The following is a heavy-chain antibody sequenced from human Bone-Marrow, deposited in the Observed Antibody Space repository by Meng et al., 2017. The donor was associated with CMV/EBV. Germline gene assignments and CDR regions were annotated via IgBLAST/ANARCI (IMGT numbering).Heavy chain of an antibody. CDR3: TTVKKATYYDFWSGYLGTGEFDY. Sequence: GGSLRLSCAASGFTFSNAWMSWVRQAPGKGLEWVGRIKSKTDGGTTDYAAPVKGRFTISRDDSKNTLYLQMNSLKTEDTAVYYCTTVKKATYYDFWSGYLGTGEFDYWGQGTLVTVSS. D-gene: IGHD3-3*01. J-gene: IGHJ4*02. CDR2: IKSKTDGGTT. CDR1: GFTFSNAW. V-gene: IGHV3-15*01.